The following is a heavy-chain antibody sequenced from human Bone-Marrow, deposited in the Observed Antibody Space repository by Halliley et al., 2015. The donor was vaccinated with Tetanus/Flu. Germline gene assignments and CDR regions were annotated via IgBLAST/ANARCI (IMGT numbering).Heavy chain of an antibody. CDR2: IYQSGNT. D-gene: IGHD6-13*01. J-gene: IGHJ6*02. CDR3: ARVSSSSWFGGMAV. V-gene: IGHV4-59*01. Sequence: WIRYIYQSGNTNYNPSLKSGVTISVDPSKNQSSLKLSSVAAADTAVYYCARVSSSSWFGGMAVWGQGTTVPVSS.